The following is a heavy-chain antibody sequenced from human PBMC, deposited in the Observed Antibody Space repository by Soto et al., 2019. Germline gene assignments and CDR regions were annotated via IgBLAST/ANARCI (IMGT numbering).Heavy chain of an antibody. J-gene: IGHJ4*02. D-gene: IGHD3-9*01. CDR2: IKSDGSST. CDR3: AIGGGDYNYLDY. CDR1: GFLFNTYW. V-gene: IGHV3-74*01. Sequence: EVQLVESGGGLVQPGGSLRLSCAASGFLFNTYWMFWVRHAPRKGLLWVSRIKSDGSSTNYADSVKGRFTISRDNAKNTLYLQMTSLRAEDTAVYYCAIGGGDYNYLDYWGQGILGTVSS.